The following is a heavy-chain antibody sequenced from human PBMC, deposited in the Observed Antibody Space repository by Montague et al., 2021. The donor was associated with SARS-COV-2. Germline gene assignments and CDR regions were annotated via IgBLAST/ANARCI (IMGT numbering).Heavy chain of an antibody. Sequence: SETLSLTCTVSGGSISSSSYYWGWIRQPPGKGLEWIGGIYYSGSTYYNPSLKSRVTISVDTSKNQFSLKLSSVTAAGTAVYYCARRPTSSITIFGVARLRGGFDFWGQGTLVTVSS. J-gene: IGHJ4*01. CDR2: IYYSGST. CDR3: ARRPTSSITIFGVARLRGGFDF. V-gene: IGHV4-39*01. D-gene: IGHD3-3*01. CDR1: GGSISSSSYY.